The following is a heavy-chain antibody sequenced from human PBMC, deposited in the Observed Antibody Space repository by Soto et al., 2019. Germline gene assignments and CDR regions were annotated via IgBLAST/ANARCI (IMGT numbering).Heavy chain of an antibody. D-gene: IGHD5-12*01. J-gene: IGHJ4*02. V-gene: IGHV6-1*01. CDR1: GDSVSGNSAA. CDR2: TYYRSKWYN. CDR3: ARARWLWPELHY. Sequence: QSLALTCAISGDSVSGNSAAWNWIRQSPSRGLEWLGRTYYRSKWYNDYAVSVKSRITINPDTSKNQFSLQLNSVPPEHTAVYFCARARWLWPELHYRRQGTLVTVS.